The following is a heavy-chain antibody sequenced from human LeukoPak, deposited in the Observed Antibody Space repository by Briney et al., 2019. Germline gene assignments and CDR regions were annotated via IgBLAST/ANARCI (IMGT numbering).Heavy chain of an antibody. D-gene: IGHD5-18*01. J-gene: IGHJ4*02. CDR1: GGSISSGSYY. Sequence: PSQTLSLTCTVSGGSISSGSYYWTWIRQPPGKGLEWIGELNQSVNTNYNSSLKSRVTISLDTSKNQFSLRLNSVTAADTAVYYCATLGYSYGTDYWGQGTLVTVSS. CDR2: LNQSVNT. CDR3: ATLGYSYGTDY. V-gene: IGHV4-61*09.